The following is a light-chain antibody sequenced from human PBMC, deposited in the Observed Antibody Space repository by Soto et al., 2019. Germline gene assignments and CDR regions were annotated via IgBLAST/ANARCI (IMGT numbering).Light chain of an antibody. Sequence: EIMLTQSPGTLSLSPGERATLSCRASQRISSSSLAWYQQKPGQAPRLLIYDASKRATDIPDRFSGSGSGTDFTLTISRLEPEDFAVYYCQQRGGSPPTWTFGQGTKVDIK. J-gene: IGKJ1*01. CDR3: QQRGGSPPTWT. V-gene: IGKV3-20*01. CDR2: DAS. CDR1: QRISSSS.